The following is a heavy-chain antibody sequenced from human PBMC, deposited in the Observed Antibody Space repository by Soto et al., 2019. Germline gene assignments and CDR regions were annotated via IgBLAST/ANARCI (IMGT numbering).Heavy chain of an antibody. J-gene: IGHJ6*02. V-gene: IGHV4-30-4*01. CDR3: ARDLGIVGASSYGMDV. CDR2: IYYSGST. CDR1: GGSISSGDYY. Sequence: SETLSLTCTVSGGSISSGDYYWSWIRQPPGKGREWIGYIYYSGSTYYNPSLKSRVTISVDTSKNQFSLKLSSVTAADTAVYYCARDLGIVGASSYGMDVWGQGTTVTVSS. D-gene: IGHD1-26*01.